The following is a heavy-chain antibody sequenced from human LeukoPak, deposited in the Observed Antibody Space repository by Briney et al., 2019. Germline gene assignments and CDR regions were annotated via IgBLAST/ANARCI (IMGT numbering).Heavy chain of an antibody. Sequence: GGSLRLSCAASGFTFSSYAMSWVRQAPGKGLEWVSVISGSGGSTYYADSVKGRFTISRDSSKNTLYLQMNSLAGEDTAVYYCAKDSEPQWTTMIVVVNPRFGCDYWGQGTLVTVSS. V-gene: IGHV3-23*01. CDR1: GFTFSSYA. CDR3: AKDSEPQWTTMIVVVNPRFGCDY. D-gene: IGHD3-22*01. CDR2: ISGSGGST. J-gene: IGHJ4*02.